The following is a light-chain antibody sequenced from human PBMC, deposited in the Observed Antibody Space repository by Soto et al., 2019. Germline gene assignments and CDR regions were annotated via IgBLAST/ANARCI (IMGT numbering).Light chain of an antibody. J-gene: IGKJ3*01. Sequence: DIQMTQSPSTLSASVGDRVTITCRASQSITSWLAWYQQKPGKAPKLLIYKASNLATGVPARFSGSGSGTEFTLTISSLQPDDFATYYCQQYNSYSLFTFGPGTKVDIK. CDR1: QSITSW. V-gene: IGKV1-5*03. CDR3: QQYNSYSLFT. CDR2: KAS.